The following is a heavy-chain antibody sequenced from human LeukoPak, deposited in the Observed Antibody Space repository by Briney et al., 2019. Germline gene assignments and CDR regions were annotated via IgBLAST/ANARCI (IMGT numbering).Heavy chain of an antibody. Sequence: ASVKVSCKASGYTFTGYFVHWVRQAPGQGLEWMGRIYPHSGVTVYAQKSEGRVTMTRDTSITTAYMELSSLRSDDTAVYYCARDHAFDGDNWFDPWGQGTLVTVSS. CDR1: GYTFTGYF. D-gene: IGHD3-10*01. CDR2: IYPHSGVT. V-gene: IGHV1-2*06. J-gene: IGHJ5*02. CDR3: ARDHAFDGDNWFDP.